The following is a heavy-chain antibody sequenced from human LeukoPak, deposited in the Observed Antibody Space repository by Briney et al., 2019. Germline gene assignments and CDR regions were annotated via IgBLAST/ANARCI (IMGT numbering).Heavy chain of an antibody. CDR1: GYTFTSYY. CDR2: INPSGGST. CDR3: ARDPAAAADNWEYYFDY. V-gene: IGHV1-46*01. D-gene: IGHD6-13*01. Sequence: ASVKVSCKASGYTFTSYYMHWVRQAPGQGLEWMGIINPSGGSTSYAQKFQGRVTMTRDTSTSTVYMGLSSLRSEDTAVYYCARDPAAAADNWEYYFDYWGQGTLVTVSS. J-gene: IGHJ4*02.